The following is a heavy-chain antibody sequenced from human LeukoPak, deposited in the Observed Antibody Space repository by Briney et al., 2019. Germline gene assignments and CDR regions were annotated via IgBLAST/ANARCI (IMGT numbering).Heavy chain of an antibody. V-gene: IGHV3-33*01. Sequence: GGSLRLSCAASGFTFSGYGMHWVRQAPGKGLEWVAVIWYDGSNKYYADSVKGRFTISRDNSKSTLYLQMNSLRAEDTAVYYCARDAYYYGSGSSYYFDYWGQGTLVTVSS. CDR1: GFTFSGYG. J-gene: IGHJ4*02. D-gene: IGHD3-10*01. CDR3: ARDAYYYGSGSSYYFDY. CDR2: IWYDGSNK.